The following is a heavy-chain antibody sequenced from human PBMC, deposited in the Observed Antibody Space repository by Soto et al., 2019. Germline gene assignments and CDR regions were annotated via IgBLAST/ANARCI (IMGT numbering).Heavy chain of an antibody. J-gene: IGHJ4*02. Sequence: GGSLRLSCAASGFTFSSYGMHWVRQAPGKGLEWVAVISYDGSNKYYADSVKGRFTISRDNSKNTLYLQMNSLRAEDTAVYYCAKDDGAAAGTVDYWGRGTLVTVSS. CDR1: GFTFSSYG. D-gene: IGHD6-13*01. CDR2: ISYDGSNK. V-gene: IGHV3-30*18. CDR3: AKDDGAAAGTVDY.